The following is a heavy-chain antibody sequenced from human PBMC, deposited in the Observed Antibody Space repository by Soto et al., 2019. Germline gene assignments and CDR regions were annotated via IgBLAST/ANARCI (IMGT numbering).Heavy chain of an antibody. D-gene: IGHD6-19*01. V-gene: IGHV3-23*01. Sequence: EVQLLESGGDLVRPGESLRLSCAASGFNFNKYAMSWVRQAPGEGLEWVSGISRCGGTASYADSVKGRFTIARDDSKNTLVLHMNSLRVEDTAEYYCAKADGEQWLLPHLENWGRGTLVTVS. CDR1: GFNFNKYA. J-gene: IGHJ4*02. CDR3: AKADGEQWLLPHLEN. CDR2: ISRCGGTA.